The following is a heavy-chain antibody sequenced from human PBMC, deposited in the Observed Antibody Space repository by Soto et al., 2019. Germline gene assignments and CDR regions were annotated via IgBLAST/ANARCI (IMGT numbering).Heavy chain of an antibody. CDR2: IYDSGSP. J-gene: IGHJ4*02. Sequence: SETLSLTCTISGGSIGVYYWSWIRQPPGQALEWIGYIYDSGSPYYNPSLRSRVIISADTSKNQISLKLTSATAADTAVYYCARGVGSSPPRYWGRGTLVTVSS. CDR1: GGSIGVYY. CDR3: ARGVGSSPPRY. V-gene: IGHV4-59*01. D-gene: IGHD1-26*01.